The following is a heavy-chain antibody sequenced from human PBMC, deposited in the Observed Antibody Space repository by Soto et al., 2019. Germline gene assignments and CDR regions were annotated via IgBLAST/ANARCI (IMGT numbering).Heavy chain of an antibody. CDR2: IYYSGST. V-gene: IGHV4-59*08. CDR1: DGSMNRFY. J-gene: IGHJ4*02. D-gene: IGHD6-13*01. Sequence: SETLSLTCTVSDGSMNRFYWSWIRQPPGKGLEWIGFIYYSGSTNYNPSLKSRLTMSVDSSKNQFSVKLSSVTAADTAVYYCARSRQSIAATGIEGFDYWGQGTLVTVSS. CDR3: ARSRQSIAATGIEGFDY.